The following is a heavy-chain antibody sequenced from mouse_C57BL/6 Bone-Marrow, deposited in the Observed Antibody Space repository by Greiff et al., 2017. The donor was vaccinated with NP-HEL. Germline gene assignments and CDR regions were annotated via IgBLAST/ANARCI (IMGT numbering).Heavy chain of an antibody. CDR2: IDPENGDT. Sequence: EVKLQESGAELVRPGASVKLSCTASGFNIKDDYMHWVKQRPEQGLEWIGWIDPENGDTEYASKFQGKATITADTSSNTAYLQLSSLTSEDTAVYYCTFNWDEYFDVWGTGTTVTVSS. CDR3: TFNWDEYFDV. V-gene: IGHV14-4*01. CDR1: GFNIKDDY. D-gene: IGHD4-1*01. J-gene: IGHJ1*03.